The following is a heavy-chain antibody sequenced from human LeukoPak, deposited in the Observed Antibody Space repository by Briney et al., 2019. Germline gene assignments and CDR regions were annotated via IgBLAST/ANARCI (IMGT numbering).Heavy chain of an antibody. CDR3: ASDRARTMPDSSYASDL. J-gene: IGHJ6*02. V-gene: IGHV1-46*01. CDR1: AYTCISFS. D-gene: IGHD2-2*01. CDR2: INPSGGST. Sequence: ASVKVSCNASAYTCISFSMHCMSRAPGQGPEWMGIINPSGGSTRYAQKFQGRVTMTRDTSTSTVYMELSRLISEHTAVYYCASDRARTMPDSSYASDLWGQGTTVTVSS.